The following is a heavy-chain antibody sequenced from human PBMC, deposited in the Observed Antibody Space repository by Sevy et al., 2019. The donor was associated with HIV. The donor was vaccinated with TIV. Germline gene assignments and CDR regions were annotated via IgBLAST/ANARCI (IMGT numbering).Heavy chain of an antibody. V-gene: IGHV1-69*13. J-gene: IGHJ4*02. D-gene: IGHD2-21*02. CDR3: ARDMTCGGDCYYFDN. Sequence: SVKVSCKASGDTFRKYVISWVRQAPGQGLEWMGGIIPVYGTTNYAQKFQARVTFTADASTSTVYMELSRLRSEDTAVYYSARDMTCGGDCYYFDNWGQGTLVTLSS. CDR2: IIPVYGTT. CDR1: GDTFRKYV.